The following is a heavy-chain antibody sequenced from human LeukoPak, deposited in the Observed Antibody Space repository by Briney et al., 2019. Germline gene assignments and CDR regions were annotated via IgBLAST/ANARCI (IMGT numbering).Heavy chain of an antibody. Sequence: GASVKVSCKASGYTFTGYYMHWVRQASGQGLEWMGWINPNSGGTNYAQKFQGRVTMTRDTSINTAYMELSRLRSDDTAVYYCARDEVVVAATPYYYYYMDVWGKGTTVTVSS. CDR2: INPNSGGT. J-gene: IGHJ6*03. CDR3: ARDEVVVAATPYYYYYMDV. D-gene: IGHD2-15*01. V-gene: IGHV1-2*02. CDR1: GYTFTGYY.